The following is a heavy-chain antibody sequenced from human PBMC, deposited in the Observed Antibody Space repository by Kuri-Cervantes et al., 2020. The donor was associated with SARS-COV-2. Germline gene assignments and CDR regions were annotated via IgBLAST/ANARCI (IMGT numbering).Heavy chain of an antibody. J-gene: IGHJ6*02. V-gene: IGHV1-18*01. CDR2: ISAYNGNT. CDR1: GYPFTSYG. D-gene: IGHD2-2*01. Sequence: ASVKVSCKASGYPFTSYGISWVRQAPGQGLEWMGWISAYNGNTNYAQKLQGRVTMTTDTSTSTAYMELRSLRSDDTAVYYCARGRVVPAAIVYYYGMDVWGQGTTVTVSS. CDR3: ARGRVVPAAIVYYYGMDV.